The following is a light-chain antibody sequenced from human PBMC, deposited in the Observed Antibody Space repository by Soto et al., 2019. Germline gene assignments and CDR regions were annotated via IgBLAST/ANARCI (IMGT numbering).Light chain of an antibody. CDR2: KTS. J-gene: IGKJ4*01. CDR1: QTINNW. CDR3: QQYKSFSLT. Sequence: DIQMTQSPSTLSASVGDRVTITCRASQTINNWLAWYQQKPGKAPKLLIYKTSNLESGVPSRFSGSGSGTEFSLTISSLQPDDFAIYYCQQYKSFSLTFGGGTRVEVK. V-gene: IGKV1-5*03.